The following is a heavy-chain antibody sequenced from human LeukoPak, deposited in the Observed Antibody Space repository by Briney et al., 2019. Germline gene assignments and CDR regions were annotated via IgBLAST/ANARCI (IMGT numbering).Heavy chain of an antibody. J-gene: IGHJ6*03. Sequence: ASVKVSCKASGYTFTSYGISWVRQAPGQGLEWMGWISAYNGNTNYAQKLQGRVTMTTDTSTSTAYMELRSLRSDDTAVYYCARIRDSSSSACYYMDVWGKGTTVTVSS. V-gene: IGHV1-18*01. CDR2: ISAYNGNT. CDR3: ARIRDSSSSACYYMDV. CDR1: GYTFTSYG. D-gene: IGHD6-6*01.